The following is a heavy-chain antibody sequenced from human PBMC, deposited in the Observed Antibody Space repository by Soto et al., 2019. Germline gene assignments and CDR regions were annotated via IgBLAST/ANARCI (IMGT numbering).Heavy chain of an antibody. D-gene: IGHD3-3*01. CDR1: GGSISNYY. V-gene: IGHV4-4*07. CDR2: IDTSGNT. J-gene: IGHJ4*02. CDR3: ARGGQDFWSGPFDY. Sequence: QGQLQESGPGLVKPSETLSLTCSVSGGSISNYYCNWIRQTAGKGLEWIGRIDTSGNTNYNPSLNRRCSLSVDTSKHQFSLEVTSVTAADTAVYYCARGGQDFWSGPFDYWGQGALVTVSS.